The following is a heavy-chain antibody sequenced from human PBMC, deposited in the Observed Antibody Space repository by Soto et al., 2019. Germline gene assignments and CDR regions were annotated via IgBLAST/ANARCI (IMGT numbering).Heavy chain of an antibody. J-gene: IGHJ6*02. CDR2: VHPSGST. CDR3: ARGKPSGYRFGPRNFFYYGLDV. V-gene: IGHV4-34*01. Sequence: ASETLSLSYAFFRSSLGDHGGAWIRQSADKGLEWIGEVHPSGSTDYNPSLKSRLTLSLDTSKNQFSLKVASVTAADTAVYFCARGKPSGYRFGPRNFFYYGLDVWGPGTKVTVSS. CDR1: RSSLGDHG. D-gene: IGHD5-18*01.